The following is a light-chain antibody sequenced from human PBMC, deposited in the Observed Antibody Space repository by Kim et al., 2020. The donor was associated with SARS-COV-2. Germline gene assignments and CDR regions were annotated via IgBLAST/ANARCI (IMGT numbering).Light chain of an antibody. J-gene: IGKJ2*01. CDR3: QQYNSYAVT. CDR1: ESNSCW. V-gene: IGKV1-5*01. CDR2: DAY. Sequence: SASVGDRVTITWRASESNSCWLAWYQQKPGKAPKLLIYDAYSLESGVPSRFSGSGSGTEFTLTISSLQSDDFATYYCQQYNSYAVTFGQGTKLDI.